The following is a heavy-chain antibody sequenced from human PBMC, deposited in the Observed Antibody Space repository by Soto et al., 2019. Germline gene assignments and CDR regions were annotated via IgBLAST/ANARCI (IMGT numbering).Heavy chain of an antibody. Sequence: ASVKVSCKASGGTFSSYAISWVRQAPGQGLEWMGGIIPIFGTANYAQKFQGRVTITADESTSTAYMELSSLRSEDTAVYYCATNRRPVVPAAIYYGMDVWGQGTTVTVSS. D-gene: IGHD2-2*01. CDR1: GGTFSSYA. V-gene: IGHV1-69*13. CDR2: IIPIFGTA. J-gene: IGHJ6*02. CDR3: ATNRRPVVPAAIYYGMDV.